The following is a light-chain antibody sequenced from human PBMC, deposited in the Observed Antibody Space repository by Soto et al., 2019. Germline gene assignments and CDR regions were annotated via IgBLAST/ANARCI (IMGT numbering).Light chain of an antibody. V-gene: IGKV3-15*01. CDR1: QSVGSN. CDR2: GAS. CDR3: QQYNNWPLLT. J-gene: IGKJ4*01. Sequence: EIVLTQSPATLSLSPGERATLSCRASQSVGSNLAWYQQKPGQAPRLLIYGASTRATGIPARFSGSGSGTEFTLTISSLQSEDFAVYYCQQYNNWPLLTFGGGTKVDIK.